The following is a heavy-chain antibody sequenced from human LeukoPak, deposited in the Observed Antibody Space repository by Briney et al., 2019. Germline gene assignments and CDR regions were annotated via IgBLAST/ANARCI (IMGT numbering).Heavy chain of an antibody. D-gene: IGHD6-13*01. J-gene: IGHJ5*02. Sequence: ASMKVSCKASGYTFTSYGISWVRQAPGQGLEWMGWISAYNGNTNYAQKLQGRVTMTTDTSTSTAYMELRSLRSDDTAVYYCARRHYSSSWYNWFDPWGQGTLVTVSS. V-gene: IGHV1-18*01. CDR3: ARRHYSSSWYNWFDP. CDR2: ISAYNGNT. CDR1: GYTFTSYG.